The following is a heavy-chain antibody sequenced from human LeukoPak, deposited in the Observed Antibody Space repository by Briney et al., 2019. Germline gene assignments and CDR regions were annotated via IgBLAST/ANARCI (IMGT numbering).Heavy chain of an antibody. CDR1: GGSISSYY. Sequence: PSETLSLTCTVSGGSISSYYWSWIRQPPGKGLEWIGYIYYSGSTNYNPSLKSRVTISVDTSKNQFSLKLSSVTAADTAVYYCARGPPYDYGGGALGGERTPFDYWGQGTLVTVSS. V-gene: IGHV4-59*01. J-gene: IGHJ4*02. D-gene: IGHD4-23*01. CDR3: ARGPPYDYGGGALGGERTPFDY. CDR2: IYYSGST.